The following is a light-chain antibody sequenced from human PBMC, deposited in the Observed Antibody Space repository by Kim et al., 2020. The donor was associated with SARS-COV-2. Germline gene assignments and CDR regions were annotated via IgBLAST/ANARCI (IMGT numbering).Light chain of an antibody. CDR1: NSDISGSDH. CDR3: SSLTIGDTLV. Sequence: QSALTQPASVSGSSGQSITISCTGVNSDISGSDHISWYQQHPDKAPKLIIYNVNKRPSGVSNRLSGSKSGNTASLTISGLHADDEADYYCSSLTIGDTLVFGGGTQLTVL. J-gene: IGLJ2*01. V-gene: IGLV2-14*03. CDR2: NVN.